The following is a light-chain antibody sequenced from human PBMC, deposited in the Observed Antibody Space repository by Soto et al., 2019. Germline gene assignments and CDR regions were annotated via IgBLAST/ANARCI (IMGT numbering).Light chain of an antibody. CDR1: QSVSSSC. CDR2: GAS. J-gene: IGKJ4*01. V-gene: IGKV3-20*01. Sequence: EIVLTQSPGTLSLSPGERATLSCRASQSVSSSCLAWYQQKPGQAPRLLIYGASSMATGIPDRFSGSGSGTDFTLTISRLEPEDFAVYYCQQYGNSPSLTFGGGTNVEIK. CDR3: QQYGNSPSLT.